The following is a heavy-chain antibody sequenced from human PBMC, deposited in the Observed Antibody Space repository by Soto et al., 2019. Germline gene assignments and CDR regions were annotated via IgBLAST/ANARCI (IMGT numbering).Heavy chain of an antibody. CDR2: MSSSTYI. CDR1: GFTFSTYS. Sequence: EVQLVESGGGLVKPGGSLRLSCAASGFTFSTYSMNWVRQAPGEGLEWVSSMSSSTYIYYADSVKGRFTISRDNAKNSLYLQMNSLRAEDTAVYYCARGGGNYPDWYFDLWGRGTLVTVSS. CDR3: ARGGGNYPDWYFDL. J-gene: IGHJ2*01. V-gene: IGHV3-21*01. D-gene: IGHD1-26*01.